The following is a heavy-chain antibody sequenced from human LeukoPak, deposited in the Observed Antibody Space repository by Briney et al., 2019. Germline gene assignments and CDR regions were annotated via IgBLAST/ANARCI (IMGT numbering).Heavy chain of an antibody. Sequence: PGGSLRLSCAASGFTFSSYSMNWVRQAPGEGLEWVSYISSSSSTIYYADSVKGRFTISRDNAKNSLYLQMNSLRAEDTAVYYCARGDGYGMDVWGQGTTVTVSS. CDR3: ARGDGYGMDV. V-gene: IGHV3-48*01. D-gene: IGHD5-24*01. J-gene: IGHJ6*02. CDR2: ISSSSSTI. CDR1: GFTFSSYS.